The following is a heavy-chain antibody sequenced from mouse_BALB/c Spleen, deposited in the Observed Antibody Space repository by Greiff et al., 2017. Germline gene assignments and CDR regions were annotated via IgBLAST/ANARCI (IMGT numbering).Heavy chain of an antibody. CDR2: ISSGSSTI. V-gene: IGHV5-17*02. J-gene: IGHJ2*01. CDR1: GFTFSSFG. Sequence: DVKLVESGGGLVQPGGSRKLSCAASGFTFSSFGMHWVRQAPEKGLEWVAYISSGSSTIYYADTVKGRFTISRDNPKNTLFLQMTSLRSEDTAMYYCARSATMIIDYWGQGTTLTVSS. D-gene: IGHD2-4*01. CDR3: ARSATMIIDY.